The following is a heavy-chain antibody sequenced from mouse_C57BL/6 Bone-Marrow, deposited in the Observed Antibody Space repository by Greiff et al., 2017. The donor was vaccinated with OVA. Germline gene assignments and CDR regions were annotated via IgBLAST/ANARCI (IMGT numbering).Heavy chain of an antibody. Sequence: EVKLMESGGGLVKPGGSLKLSCAASGFTFSSYAMSWVRQTPEKRLEWVATISDGGSYTYYPDNVKGRFTISRDNAKNNLYLQMSHLKSEDTAMYYCARSYYSIIYYAMDYWGQGTSVTVSS. CDR3: ARSYYSIIYYAMDY. CDR2: ISDGGSYT. CDR1: GFTFSSYA. J-gene: IGHJ4*01. D-gene: IGHD2-5*01. V-gene: IGHV5-4*03.